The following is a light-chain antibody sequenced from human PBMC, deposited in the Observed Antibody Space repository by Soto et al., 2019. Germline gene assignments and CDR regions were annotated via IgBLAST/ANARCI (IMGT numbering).Light chain of an antibody. CDR1: QSISSW. V-gene: IGKV1-5*01. CDR2: DAS. Sequence: DIQMTQSPSTLSASVGDRVTITCRASQSISSWLAWYQQKPGKAPKLLIYDASSLESGVPSRFSGSGSGTECTLTISSLQPDEFAAYYCQQYNSSSYPFGQGTKLEIK. CDR3: QQYNSSSYP. J-gene: IGKJ2*01.